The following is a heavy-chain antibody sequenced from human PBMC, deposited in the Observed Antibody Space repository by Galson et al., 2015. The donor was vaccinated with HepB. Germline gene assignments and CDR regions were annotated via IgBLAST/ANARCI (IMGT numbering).Heavy chain of an antibody. Sequence: SLRLSCAASGFTFSSSWMHWVRQAPGKGLVWVARIDKDGSTVYADFVKGRFTTTRDNAKNTVTLQMNSLRAEDTAVYFCARSWNRVLDYWGQGTMVTVSS. CDR1: GFTFSSSW. CDR3: ARSWNRVLDY. D-gene: IGHD1/OR15-1a*01. CDR2: IDKDGST. V-gene: IGHV3-74*01. J-gene: IGHJ4*02.